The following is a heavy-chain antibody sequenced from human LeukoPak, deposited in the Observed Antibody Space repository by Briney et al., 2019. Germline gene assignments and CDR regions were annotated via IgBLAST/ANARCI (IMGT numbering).Heavy chain of an antibody. CDR1: GFTFSGFW. D-gene: IGHD6-6*01. CDR2: LNSDGSEG. Sequence: GGSLRLSCAVSGFTFSGFWMSWSRQAPGKGLEWVASLNSDGSEGYYADVVKGRFTISRDNAKNSLYLQINSLRAEDTAVYYCARSSYSSSSSVWGQGTMVTVSS. J-gene: IGHJ3*01. V-gene: IGHV3-7*03. CDR3: ARSSYSSSSSV.